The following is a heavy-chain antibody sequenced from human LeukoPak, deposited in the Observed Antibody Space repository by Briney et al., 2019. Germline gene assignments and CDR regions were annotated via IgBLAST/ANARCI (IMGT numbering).Heavy chain of an antibody. D-gene: IGHD6-6*01. CDR2: IIPIFGIA. V-gene: IGHV1-69*05. Sequence: SVKVSFKASVCTFSSYAISWVRQAPGQGLEWMGGIIPIFGIANYAQKFQGRVTITTDESTSTAYMERSSLRSEDTAVYYCASCHSSSSPLDYWGQGTLVTVSS. CDR3: ASCHSSSSPLDY. J-gene: IGHJ4*02. CDR1: VCTFSSYA.